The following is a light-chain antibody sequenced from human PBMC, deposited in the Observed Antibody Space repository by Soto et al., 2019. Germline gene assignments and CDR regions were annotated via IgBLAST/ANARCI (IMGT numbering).Light chain of an antibody. J-gene: IGKJ5*01. CDR1: QSVNSR. CDR3: QQYFTSPIT. V-gene: IGKV3D-15*02. Sequence: VMTQSPATLSVSPGERATLSCRASQSVNSRLAWYQHKPGQAPRLLISGASNRASGIPARFSAWGSGTDFTLTISRVDPADFAFYYCQQYFTSPITFGQGTRLEIK. CDR2: GAS.